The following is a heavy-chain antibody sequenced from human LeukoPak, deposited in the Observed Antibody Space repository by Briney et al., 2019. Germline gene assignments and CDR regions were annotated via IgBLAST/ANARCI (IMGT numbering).Heavy chain of an antibody. CDR1: GFTFSSYA. Sequence: GGSLRLSCAASGFTFSSYAMSWVRQAPGKGLEWVSAISGSGGSTYYADSVKGRFTTSRDNSKNTLYLQMNSLRAEDTAVYYCAKLLASPDLDNWFDPWGQGTLVTVSS. CDR2: ISGSGGST. CDR3: AKLLASPDLDNWFDP. V-gene: IGHV3-23*01. J-gene: IGHJ5*02.